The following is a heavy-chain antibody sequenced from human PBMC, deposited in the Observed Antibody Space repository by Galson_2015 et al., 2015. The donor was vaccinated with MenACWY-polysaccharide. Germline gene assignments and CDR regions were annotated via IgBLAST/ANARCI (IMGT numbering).Heavy chain of an antibody. J-gene: IGHJ6*02. CDR2: ISYDGSNK. CDR1: GFIFGDYA. CDR3: AKDRPLRGLSVFYYGMDV. D-gene: IGHD3-10*01. Sequence: SLRLSCAVSGFIFGDYAIHWVRQAPGKGLEWLAVISYDGSNKYYLESVKGRFTISRDNSKDMVYLHMNSLRGEDTAVYFCAKDRPLRGLSVFYYGMDVWGRGTTVIVSS. V-gene: IGHV3-30*18.